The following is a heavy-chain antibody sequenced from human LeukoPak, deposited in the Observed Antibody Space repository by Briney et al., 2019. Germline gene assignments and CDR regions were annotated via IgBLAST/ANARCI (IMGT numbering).Heavy chain of an antibody. CDR2: IRYDGSNK. CDR1: GFTFSSYG. D-gene: IGHD6-19*01. Sequence: GGSLRLSCAASGFTFSSYGMHWVRQAPGKGLEWVAFIRYDGSNKYYADSVKGRFTISRDNAKNSLYLQMNSLRAEDTAVYYCASYSSADDAFDIWGQGTMVTVSS. J-gene: IGHJ3*02. CDR3: ASYSSADDAFDI. V-gene: IGHV3-30*02.